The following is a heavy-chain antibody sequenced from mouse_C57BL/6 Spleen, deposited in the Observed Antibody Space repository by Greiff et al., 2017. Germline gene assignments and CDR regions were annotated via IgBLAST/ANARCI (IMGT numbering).Heavy chain of an antibody. V-gene: IGHV1-64*01. CDR2: IHPNSGST. Sequence: VKLQQPGAELVKPGASVKLSCKASGYTFTSYWMHWVKQRPGQGLEWIGMIHPNSGSTNYNEKFKSKATLTVDKSSSTAYMQLSSLTSEDSAVYYCARSVSGGYAMDYWGQGTSVTVSS. CDR3: ARSVSGGYAMDY. J-gene: IGHJ4*01. CDR1: GYTFTSYW.